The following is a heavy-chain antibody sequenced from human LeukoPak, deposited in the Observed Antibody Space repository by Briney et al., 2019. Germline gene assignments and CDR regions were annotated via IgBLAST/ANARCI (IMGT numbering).Heavy chain of an antibody. CDR1: GGSFSGYY. CDR2: IDHNGNT. CDR3: ARDYGDLYD. Sequence: AETLSLTCTVDGGSFSGYYWSWIRQPPGTWLQWIGEIDHNGNTNYIPSLKSRITISVDTSKNQFSLRLTSVTAADTAVYCARDYGDLYDWGQGTLVTVSS. V-gene: IGHV4-34*01. D-gene: IGHD4-17*01. J-gene: IGHJ4*02.